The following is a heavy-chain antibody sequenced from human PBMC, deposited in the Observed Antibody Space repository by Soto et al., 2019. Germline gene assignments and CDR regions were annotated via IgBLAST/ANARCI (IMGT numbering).Heavy chain of an antibody. CDR3: ARRGRGGQQLVRHYYYYGMDV. D-gene: IGHD6-13*01. CDR2: IYPGDSDT. V-gene: IGHV5-51*01. J-gene: IGHJ6*02. Sequence: PGESLKISCKGSGYSFTSYWIGWVRQMPGKGLEWMGIIYPGDSDTRYSPSFQGQVTISADKSISTAYLQWSSLKASDTAMYYCARRGRGGQQLVRHYYYYGMDVWGQGTTVTVSS. CDR1: GYSFTSYW.